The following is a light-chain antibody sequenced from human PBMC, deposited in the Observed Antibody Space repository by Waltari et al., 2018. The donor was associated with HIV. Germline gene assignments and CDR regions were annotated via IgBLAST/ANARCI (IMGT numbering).Light chain of an antibody. J-gene: IGLJ2*01. CDR1: SGHINYV. V-gene: IGLV4-69*01. CDR2: LNSDGRH. CDR3: QTWGTGIQV. Sequence: QVVLTQPPSASASLGASVKLTCTLSSGHINYVIAWHPQQPKKGPLFQMKLNSDGRHSQGDGIPDRCSGSSSGAERYLTISSLQSEDEGDYFCQTWGTGIQVFGGGTRLTVL.